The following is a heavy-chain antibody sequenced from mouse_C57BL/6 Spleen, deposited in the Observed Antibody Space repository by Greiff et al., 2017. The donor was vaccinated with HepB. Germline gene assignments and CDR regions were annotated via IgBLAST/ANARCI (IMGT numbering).Heavy chain of an antibody. J-gene: IGHJ4*01. CDR1: GYTFTSYG. CDR2: IYPRSGNT. CDR3: ARGGLRKDYAMDY. Sequence: QVQLQQSGAELARPGASVKLSCKASGYTFTSYGISWVKQRTGQGLEWIGEIYPRSGNTYYNEKFKGKATLIADKSSSTAYMELRSLTSEDSAVYFCARGGLRKDYAMDYWGQGTSVTVSS. V-gene: IGHV1-81*01. D-gene: IGHD1-1*01.